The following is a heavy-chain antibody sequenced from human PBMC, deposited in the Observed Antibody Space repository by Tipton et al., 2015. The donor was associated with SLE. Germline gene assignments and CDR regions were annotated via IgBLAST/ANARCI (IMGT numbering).Heavy chain of an antibody. V-gene: IGHV3-66*02. CDR2: IYSGGSS. D-gene: IGHD1-26*01. Sequence: SLRLSCSASGFTFSDFAMSWFRRAPGKGLDWVSIIYSGGSSYYADSVKGRFTISRHNSKNTLYLQMNSLRAEDTAVYYCARVHSGGYSDTFDYWGQGALVTVSS. CDR3: ARVHSGGYSDTFDY. CDR1: GFTFSDFA. J-gene: IGHJ4*02.